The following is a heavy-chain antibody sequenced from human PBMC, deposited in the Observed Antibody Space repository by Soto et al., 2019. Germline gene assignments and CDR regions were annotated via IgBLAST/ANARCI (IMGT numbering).Heavy chain of an antibody. D-gene: IGHD2-8*02. CDR1: GYTLTELS. CDR2: FDPEDGET. CDR3: ASFGYCNGGGCNNRVDI. Sequence: ASVKVSCKVSGYTLTELSMHWVRQAPGKGLEWMGGFDPEDGETIYAQKFQGRVTITADKSATTAYMELSALRSEDTALYYCASFGYCNGGGCNNRVDIWGRGTMVTVSS. V-gene: IGHV1-24*01. J-gene: IGHJ3*02.